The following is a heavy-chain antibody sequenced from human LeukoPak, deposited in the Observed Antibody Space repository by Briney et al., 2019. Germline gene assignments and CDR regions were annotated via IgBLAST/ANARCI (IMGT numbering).Heavy chain of an antibody. V-gene: IGHV4-59*01. D-gene: IGHD2-15*01. CDR3: ARGVVVAAHYYYYMDV. J-gene: IGHJ6*03. CDR2: IYYSGST. Sequence: PSETLSLTCTVSGGSISSYYWSWIRQPPGKGLEWVGYIYYSGSTNYNPPLKSRVTISVDTSKNQFSLKLSSVTAADTAVYYCARGVVVAAHYYYYMDVWGKGTTVTISS. CDR1: GGSISSYY.